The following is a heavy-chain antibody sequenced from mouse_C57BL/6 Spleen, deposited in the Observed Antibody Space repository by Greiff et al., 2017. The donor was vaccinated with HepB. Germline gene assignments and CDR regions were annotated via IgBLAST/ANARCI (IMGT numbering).Heavy chain of an antibody. CDR1: GYTFTDYN. V-gene: IGHV1-18*01. D-gene: IGHD2-5*01. CDR3: ARNARYYSNFAMDY. Sequence: VQLKESGPELVKPGASVKIPCKASGYTFTDYNMDWVKQSHGKSLEWIGDINPNNGGTIYNQKFKGKATLTVDKSSSTAYMELRSLTSEDTAVYYSARNARYYSNFAMDYWGQGTSVTVSS. J-gene: IGHJ4*01. CDR2: INPNNGGT.